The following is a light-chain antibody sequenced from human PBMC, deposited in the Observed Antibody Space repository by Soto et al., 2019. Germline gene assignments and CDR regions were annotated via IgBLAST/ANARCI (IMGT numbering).Light chain of an antibody. V-gene: IGKV3-11*01. CDR1: QSISSY. Sequence: EIVLTQSPATLSLSPGERATLSCRPSQSISSYLAWYQQKPGQAPRLLIYDTSNRATGIPARFSGSGSGTDFTLTISSLEPDDFAVYYCQQRSNWPTFGPGTKVDTK. CDR2: DTS. CDR3: QQRSNWPT. J-gene: IGKJ3*01.